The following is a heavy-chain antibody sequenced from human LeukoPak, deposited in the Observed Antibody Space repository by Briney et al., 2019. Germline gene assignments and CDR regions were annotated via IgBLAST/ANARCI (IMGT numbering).Heavy chain of an antibody. V-gene: IGHV4-34*01. CDR2: INHSGST. CDR1: GGSFSGYF. CDR3: ARGPPSPYSRSGGYYYFDY. J-gene: IGHJ4*02. D-gene: IGHD3-22*01. Sequence: SETLSLTCAVHGGSFSGYFWSWIRRPPGKGLEWIGEINHSGSTNYNPSLKSRVTISIDTSKNQFYLKLSSVTAADTAVYHCARGPPSPYSRSGGYYYFDYWRQATLVTVSS.